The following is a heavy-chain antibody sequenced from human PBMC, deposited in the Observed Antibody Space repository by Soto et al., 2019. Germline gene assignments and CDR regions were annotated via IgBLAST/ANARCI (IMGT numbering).Heavy chain of an antibody. D-gene: IGHD6-6*01. CDR2: IYYSGST. Sequence: PSETLSLTCTVSGGSISSGGYDWSWIRQHPGKGLEWIGYIYYSGSTYYNPSLKSRVTISVDTSKNQFSLNLSSVTAADTAVYYCARAGHSSSSEGANWFDPWGQGTLVTVSS. V-gene: IGHV4-31*03. CDR3: ARAGHSSSSEGANWFDP. CDR1: GGSISSGGYD. J-gene: IGHJ5*02.